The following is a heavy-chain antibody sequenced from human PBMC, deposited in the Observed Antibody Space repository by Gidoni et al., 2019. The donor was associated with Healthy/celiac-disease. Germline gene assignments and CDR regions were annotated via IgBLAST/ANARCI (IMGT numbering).Heavy chain of an antibody. CDR1: GGSISSYY. Sequence: QVQLQESGPGLVKPSETLSLTCTVSGGSISSYYWSWIRQPPGKGLEWIGYIYYSGSTNYNPSLKSRVTISVDTSKNQFSLKLSSVTAADTAVYYCASSMGGYGDYFDYWGQGTLVTVSS. V-gene: IGHV4-59*01. J-gene: IGHJ4*02. D-gene: IGHD4-17*01. CDR3: ASSMGGYGDYFDY. CDR2: IYYSGST.